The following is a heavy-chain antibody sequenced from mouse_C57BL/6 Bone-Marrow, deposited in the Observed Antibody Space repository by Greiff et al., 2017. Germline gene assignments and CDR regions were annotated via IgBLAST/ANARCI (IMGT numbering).Heavy chain of an antibody. D-gene: IGHD1-1*01. CDR2: IDPEDGDT. CDR3: TSTVEYCAMDY. V-gene: IGHV14-1*01. Sequence: VQLKQSGAELVRPGASVKLSCTASGFNIKDYYMHWVKQRPEQGLEWLGRIDPEDGDTEYAPKFQGKATMTADTSSNTAYLHLSSLTSEDTAVYYCTSTVEYCAMDYWGQGTSVTVSS. J-gene: IGHJ4*01. CDR1: GFNIKDYY.